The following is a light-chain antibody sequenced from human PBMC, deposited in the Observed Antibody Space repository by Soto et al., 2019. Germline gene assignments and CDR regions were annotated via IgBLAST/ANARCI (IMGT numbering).Light chain of an antibody. CDR3: FSLTPDWTHV. Sequence: QSALTQPASVSGSPGQSITISCTGSSSDIVAYNYVSWFQQYPGKAPKLIISEVSNRPSGVSNRFSGSKSGTAASLTISGLQTEDEADYFCFSLTPDWTHVFGTGTKVTVL. J-gene: IGLJ1*01. CDR1: SSDIVAYNY. CDR2: EVS. V-gene: IGLV2-14*01.